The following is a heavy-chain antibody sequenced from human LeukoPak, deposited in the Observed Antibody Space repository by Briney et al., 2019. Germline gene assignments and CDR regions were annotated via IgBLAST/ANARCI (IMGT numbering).Heavy chain of an antibody. Sequence: PSETLSLTCTVSGGSISSYYWSWIRQPAGKGLEWIGRIYTSGSTNYNPSLKSRVTMSVDTSKNQFSLKLSSVTAADTAVYYCARRIYCSSTSCVPNYYYYYMDVWGKGTTVTVSS. CDR3: ARRIYCSSTSCVPNYYYYYMDV. CDR1: GGSISSYY. CDR2: IYTSGST. D-gene: IGHD2-2*01. V-gene: IGHV4-4*07. J-gene: IGHJ6*03.